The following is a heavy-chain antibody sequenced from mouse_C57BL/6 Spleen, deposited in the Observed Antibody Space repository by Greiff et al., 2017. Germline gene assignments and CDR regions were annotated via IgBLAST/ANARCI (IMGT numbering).Heavy chain of an antibody. J-gene: IGHJ2*01. CDR3: ARGDYDEGYYCDY. V-gene: IGHV1-26*01. CDR1: GYTFTDYY. CDR2: INPNNGGT. Sequence: EVQLQQSGPELVKPGASVKISCKASGYTFTDYYMNWVKQSPGKSLEWIGDINPNNGGTSYNQKFKGKATLTVDKSSSTAYMELRSLTSEDSAVYYCARGDYDEGYYCDYWGQGTTLTVSS. D-gene: IGHD2-4*01.